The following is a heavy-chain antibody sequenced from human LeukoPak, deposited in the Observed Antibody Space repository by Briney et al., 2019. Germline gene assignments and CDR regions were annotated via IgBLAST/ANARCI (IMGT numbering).Heavy chain of an antibody. J-gene: IGHJ1*01. D-gene: IGHD6-6*01. CDR3: ARGGAARLHFQN. CDR1: GGSISTYY. CDR2: IYHSGST. Sequence: SETLSLTCTVSGGSISTYYWNWIRQPPGKGLEWIGYIYHSGSTSYNPSLQSRVTISVDTSKNQFSLNLNSVTAADTAVYYCARGGAARLHFQNWGQGTLVTVSS. V-gene: IGHV4-59*01.